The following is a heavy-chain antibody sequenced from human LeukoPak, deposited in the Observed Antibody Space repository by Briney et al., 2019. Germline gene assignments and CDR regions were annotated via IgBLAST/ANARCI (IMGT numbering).Heavy chain of an antibody. CDR1: GFTFSSYA. CDR3: AKRLGDY. Sequence: GGSLRLSCAASGFTFSSYAMSWVRQAPGKGLEWVSSISGSGGTTYYADSVRGQFTISRDDSKNTLYLQMNSLRVEDTAVYYCAKRLGDYWGQGTLVTVSS. V-gene: IGHV3-23*01. CDR2: ISGSGGTT. J-gene: IGHJ4*02. D-gene: IGHD3-10*01.